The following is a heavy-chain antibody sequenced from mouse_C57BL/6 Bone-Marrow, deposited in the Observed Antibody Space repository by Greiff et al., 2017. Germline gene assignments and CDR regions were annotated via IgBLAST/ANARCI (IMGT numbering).Heavy chain of an antibody. CDR1: GYAFTNYL. CDR2: INPGSGGT. J-gene: IGHJ3*01. Sequence: VKLQESGAELVRPGTSVKVSCKASGYAFTNYLIEWVKQRPGQGLEWIGVINPGSGGTNYNEKYKGKATLTADKSASNAYVQLSILTSEDTAVYFCARRWAYWGQGTLVTVSA. V-gene: IGHV1-54*01. D-gene: IGHD1-1*02. CDR3: ARRWAY.